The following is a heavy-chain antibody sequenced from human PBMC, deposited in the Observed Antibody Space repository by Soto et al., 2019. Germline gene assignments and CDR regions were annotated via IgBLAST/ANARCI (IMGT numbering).Heavy chain of an antibody. J-gene: IGHJ3*02. CDR2: IYYSGST. CDR3: ARRYGKNAFDI. CDR1: GGSISSSSYY. D-gene: IGHD5-18*01. Sequence: PSETLSLTCTVSGGSISSSSYYWGWIRQPPGKGLEWIGYIYYSGSTNYNPSLKSRVTISVDTSKNQFSLKLSSVTAADTAVYYCARRYGKNAFDIWGQGTMVTVS. V-gene: IGHV4-61*05.